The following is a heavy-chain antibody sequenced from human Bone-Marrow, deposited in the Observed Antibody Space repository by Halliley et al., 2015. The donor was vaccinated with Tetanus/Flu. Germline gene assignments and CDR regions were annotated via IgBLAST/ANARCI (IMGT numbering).Heavy chain of an antibody. V-gene: IGHV3-74*01. CDR1: GFTFSNYW. Sequence: SLRLSCAASGFTFSNYWMHWVRQAPGKGLVWVSRINSDGTTTTYVDSVQGRFTISRDNTKNTLYLHMNSLRAEDTAVYYCARADGSGWFEYYFDPWGQGTLVTVSS. D-gene: IGHD6-19*01. CDR3: ARADGSGWFEYYFDP. CDR2: INSDGTTT. J-gene: IGHJ5*02.